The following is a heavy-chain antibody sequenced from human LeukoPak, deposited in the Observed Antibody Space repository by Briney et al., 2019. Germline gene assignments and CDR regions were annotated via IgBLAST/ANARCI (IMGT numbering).Heavy chain of an antibody. CDR2: IYYSGST. J-gene: IGHJ4*02. D-gene: IGHD1-26*01. V-gene: IGHV4-61*01. CDR1: AGSVSSGSYY. Sequence: PSETLSLTCTVSAGSVSSGSYYWSWIRQPPGKGLEWIGYIYYSGSTNYNPSLKSRVTISVDTSKNQFSLKLSSVTAADTAVYYCATGEASSGSYSDYWGQGTLVTVSS. CDR3: ATGEASSGSYSDY.